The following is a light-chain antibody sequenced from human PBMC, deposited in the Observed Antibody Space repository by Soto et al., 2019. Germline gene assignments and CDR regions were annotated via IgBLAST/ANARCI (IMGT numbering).Light chain of an antibody. V-gene: IGLV1-51*01. Sequence: QSVLTQPPSVSAAPGQKVTISCSGSSSNIGNNYVSWYQQLPGTAPKLLIYDNNKRPSGIPDRFSGSKSGTSATLGITGLQTGDESDYYCGTWDSSLSAGLHGVFGGGTKLTVL. CDR1: SSNIGNNY. CDR3: GTWDSSLSAGLHGV. J-gene: IGLJ3*02. CDR2: DNN.